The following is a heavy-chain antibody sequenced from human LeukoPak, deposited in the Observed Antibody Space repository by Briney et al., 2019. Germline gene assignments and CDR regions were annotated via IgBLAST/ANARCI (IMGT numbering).Heavy chain of an antibody. J-gene: IGHJ3*02. CDR2: ISDDGNNK. D-gene: IGHD5-12*01. V-gene: IGHV3-30*04. Sequence: GGSLRLSCAASGFTFSSYAMHWVCQAPGKELEWVAVISDDGNNKYYADSVKGRFTISRDNSKNTLYLQMNSLRGEDTAVYYCASVDDLDAFAMWGQGTMVTVSS. CDR1: GFTFSSYA. CDR3: ASVDDLDAFAM.